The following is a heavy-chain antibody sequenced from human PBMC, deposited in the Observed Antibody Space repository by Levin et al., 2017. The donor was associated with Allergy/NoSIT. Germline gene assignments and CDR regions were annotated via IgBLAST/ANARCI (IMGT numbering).Heavy chain of an antibody. D-gene: IGHD3-22*01. Sequence: PGGSLRLSCAASGFTFSSYAMHWVRQAPGKGLEWVAVISYDGSNKYYADSVKGRFTISRDNSKNTLYLQMNSLRAEDTAVYYCARSPSSGYYFGPLDYWGQGTLVTVSS. CDR2: ISYDGSNK. CDR3: ARSPSSGYYFGPLDY. V-gene: IGHV3-30-3*01. J-gene: IGHJ4*02. CDR1: GFTFSSYA.